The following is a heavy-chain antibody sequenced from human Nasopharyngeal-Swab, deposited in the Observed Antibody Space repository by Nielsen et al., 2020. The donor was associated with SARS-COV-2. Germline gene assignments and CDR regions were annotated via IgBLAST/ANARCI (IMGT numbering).Heavy chain of an antibody. D-gene: IGHD3-10*01. J-gene: IGHJ6*03. V-gene: IGHV3-23*01. Sequence: VCEAPGKGLQWVSSISPSGDSTYNADSVKGRFTLLRDTSVNTLYLQMNSLRAEDTAVYYCAKGRGSYYYYMDVWGKGTTVTVSS. CDR3: AKGRGSYYYYMDV. CDR2: ISPSGDST.